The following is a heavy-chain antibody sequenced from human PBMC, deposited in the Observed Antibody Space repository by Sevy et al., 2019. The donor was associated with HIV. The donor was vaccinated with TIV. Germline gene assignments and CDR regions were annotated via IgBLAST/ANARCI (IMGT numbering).Heavy chain of an antibody. J-gene: IGHJ1*01. Sequence: SETLSLTCTVSGGSINNKAYYWAWIRQPPGKGLEWIGSISYNGNSYYNPSPNCRVTISLDTSKNQFSLRLTFVTAADTAVYYCARRLAAAGGGNEYFQPWGQGTLVTVSS. V-gene: IGHV4-39*01. CDR2: ISYNGNS. CDR3: ARRLAAAGGGNEYFQP. CDR1: GGSINNKAYY. D-gene: IGHD6-13*01.